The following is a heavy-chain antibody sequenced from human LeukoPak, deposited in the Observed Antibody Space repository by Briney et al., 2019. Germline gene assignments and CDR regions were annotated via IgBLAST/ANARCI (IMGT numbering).Heavy chain of an antibody. V-gene: IGHV4-30-4*01. CDR1: GGSISSGDYY. D-gene: IGHD2-2*01. Sequence: NPSETLSLTCTVSGGSISSGDYYWGWLRQPPGKGLEWIGYIYYSGSTYYNPSLKSRVTISVDTSKNQFSLKLSSVTAADTAVCYCARDPFLGYCSSTSCYAHHAFDIWGQGTMVTVSS. CDR2: IYYSGST. J-gene: IGHJ3*02. CDR3: ARDPFLGYCSSTSCYAHHAFDI.